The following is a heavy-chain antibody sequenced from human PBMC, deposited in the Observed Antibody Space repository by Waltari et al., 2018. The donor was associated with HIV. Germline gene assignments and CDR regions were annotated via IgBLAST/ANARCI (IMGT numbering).Heavy chain of an antibody. V-gene: IGHV5-51*01. CDR3: ARLGYCSSARCPSGYYYSYGMGV. Sequence: EVQLVQSGAEVKKPGESLQIPCKGSGYNFTTYWNGWVRQMPGQGLEWMGFIYPVDSDTRYSPAFRGQVTISADKSMSTAYLQWSSLQASDTAIYYCARLGYCSSARCPSGYYYSYGMGVWGQGTTVTVSS. CDR1: GYNFTTYW. D-gene: IGHD2-2*01. CDR2: IYPVDSDT. J-gene: IGHJ6*02.